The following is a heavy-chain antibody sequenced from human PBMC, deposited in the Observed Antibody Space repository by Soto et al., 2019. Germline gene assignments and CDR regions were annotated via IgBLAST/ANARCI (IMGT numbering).Heavy chain of an antibody. CDR1: GFSLSTSGVG. D-gene: IGHD1-1*01. Sequence: QITLKESGPTLVKPTQTLTLTCTFSGFSLSTSGVGVGWIRQPPGKALEWLALIYWDDDKRYSPSLKSRLTITKDTSKNQVVLTMTNMDPVYTATYYCAHAGDGYNLADYWGQGTLVTVSS. J-gene: IGHJ4*02. V-gene: IGHV2-5*02. CDR3: AHAGDGYNLADY. CDR2: IYWDDDK.